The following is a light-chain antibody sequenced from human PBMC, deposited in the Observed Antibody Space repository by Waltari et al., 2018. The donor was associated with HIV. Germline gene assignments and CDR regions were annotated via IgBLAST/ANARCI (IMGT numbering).Light chain of an antibody. CDR3: AAWDDSLNVVV. CDR1: RSNIGVNA. J-gene: IGLJ2*01. Sequence: QSVLTQPPSVSEGPGQEVIISCSGRRSNIGVNAVNWYQHLPGKPPKLLVFYSVVLASGVSDRFSGSRSGTSASLAITGLQSDDEGLYYCAAWDDSLNVVVFGGGTKLSVL. CDR2: YSV. V-gene: IGLV1-36*01.